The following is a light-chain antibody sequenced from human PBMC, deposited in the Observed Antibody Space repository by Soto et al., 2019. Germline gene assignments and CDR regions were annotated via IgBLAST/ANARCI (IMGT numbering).Light chain of an antibody. CDR3: QSYDSSLGDV. J-gene: IGLJ1*01. Sequence: QSVLTQPPSVSGAPGQRVTISCTGSSSNIGAGYDVHWYQQLPGTAPKLLIYGNNNRPSGVPDRFSGSKSGTSASLAITGLQAEDEADYYCQSYDSSLGDVFGTGTKLTVL. CDR1: SSNIGAGYD. CDR2: GNN. V-gene: IGLV1-40*01.